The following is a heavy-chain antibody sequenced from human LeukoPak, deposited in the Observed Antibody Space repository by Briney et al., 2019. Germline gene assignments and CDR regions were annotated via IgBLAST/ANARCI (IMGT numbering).Heavy chain of an antibody. V-gene: IGHV4-61*02. J-gene: IGHJ4*02. CDR3: ARDRQRYFDY. CDR1: GGSISSGSYY. Sequence: SETLSLTCTVSGGSISSGSYYWSWIRQPAGKGLEWIGRIYTSGSTNYNPSLKSRVTISVDTSKNQFSLKLSSVTAADTAVYYCARDRQRYFDYWGQGTLVTVSS. CDR2: IYTSGST. D-gene: IGHD6-25*01.